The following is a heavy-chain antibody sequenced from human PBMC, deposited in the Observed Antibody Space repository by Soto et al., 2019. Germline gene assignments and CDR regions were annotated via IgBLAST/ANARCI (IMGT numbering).Heavy chain of an antibody. Sequence: AGGSLRLSCAASGFTFSSYGMHWVRQAPGKGLEWVAVISYDGSNKYYADSVKGRFTISRDNSKNTLYLQMNSLRAEDTAVYYCANETVDSSGWYRWFDPWGQGTLVTVYS. CDR3: ANETVDSSGWYRWFDP. J-gene: IGHJ5*02. CDR1: GFTFSSYG. D-gene: IGHD6-19*01. V-gene: IGHV3-30*18. CDR2: ISYDGSNK.